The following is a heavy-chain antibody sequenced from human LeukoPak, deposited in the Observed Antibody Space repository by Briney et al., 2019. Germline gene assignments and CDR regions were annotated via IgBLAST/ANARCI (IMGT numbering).Heavy chain of an antibody. CDR1: GDSFSSNDAA. D-gene: IGHD2-21*02. CDR3: ARDSHLGDHSLDY. Sequence: SQTLSLTCAISGDSFSSNDAAWNWIRQSPSRGLEWLGRTYYMSKWINDYAVSVKNRITINPDTSKNQFSLQLNSVTPEDTAVYYCARDSHLGDHSLDYWGQGTLVTVSA. V-gene: IGHV6-1*01. J-gene: IGHJ4*02. CDR2: TYYMSKWIN.